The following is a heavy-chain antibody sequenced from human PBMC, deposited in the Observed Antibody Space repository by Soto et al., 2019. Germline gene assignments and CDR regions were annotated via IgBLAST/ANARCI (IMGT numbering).Heavy chain of an antibody. D-gene: IGHD6-13*01. V-gene: IGHV4-59*08. CDR2: IYDSGST. CDR3: PRQLIY. J-gene: IGHJ4*02. Sequence: PSETLSLTCTVSGGSISSSYWSWIRQPPGKGLEWIGYIYDSGSTYYNSSLKSRVTMSVDTSKNQFSLKLSSVTAADTAVYYCPRQLIYWGQGTPVTVSS. CDR1: GGSISSSY.